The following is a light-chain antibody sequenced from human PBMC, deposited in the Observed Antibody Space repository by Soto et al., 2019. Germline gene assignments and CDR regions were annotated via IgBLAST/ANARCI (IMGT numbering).Light chain of an antibody. CDR2: GTN. J-gene: IGLJ2*01. CDR3: AAWDDSLRVVL. Sequence: QSVLTQPPSASGTPGQRVTISCSGSSSNVGSNSVNWYQHFPGTAPKVLVFGTNLRPSGVPDRFSASKSGTSGSLTISGLRFEDEADYYCAAWDDSLRVVLFGGGTKLTVL. CDR1: SSNVGSNS. V-gene: IGLV1-47*02.